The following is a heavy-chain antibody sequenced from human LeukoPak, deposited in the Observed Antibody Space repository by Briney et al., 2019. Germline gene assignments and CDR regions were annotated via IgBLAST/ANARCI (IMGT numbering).Heavy chain of an antibody. V-gene: IGHV1-69*06. Sequence: SVKVSCKASGGTFSSYAISWVRQAPGQGLEWMGGIIPIFGTANYAQKFQGRVTITADKSTSTAYMELSSLRSEDTAVYYCARGGEDYYDSSGYILDYWGQGTLVTVSS. CDR2: IIPIFGTA. CDR1: GGTFSSYA. D-gene: IGHD3-22*01. CDR3: ARGGEDYYDSSGYILDY. J-gene: IGHJ4*02.